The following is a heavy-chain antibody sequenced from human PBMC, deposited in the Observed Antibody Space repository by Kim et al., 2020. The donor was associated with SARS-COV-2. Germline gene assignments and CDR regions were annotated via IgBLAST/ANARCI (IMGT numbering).Heavy chain of an antibody. D-gene: IGHD2-15*01. Sequence: YADPVKGRFTISRDNAKNTLYQQMDNLAVEGTAVYYCVRDYSGGLYGFFQYWGQGSLVTFSS. V-gene: IGHV3-74*03. CDR3: VRDYSGGLYGFFQY. J-gene: IGHJ1*01.